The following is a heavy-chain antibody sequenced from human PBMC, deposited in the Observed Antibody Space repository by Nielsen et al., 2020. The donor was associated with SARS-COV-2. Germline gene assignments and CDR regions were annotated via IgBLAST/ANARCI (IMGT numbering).Heavy chain of an antibody. V-gene: IGHV1-46*01. CDR1: GYTFTIYY. CDR2: INPRGGST. CDR3: ARGESDSSGLGLYFHMDV. Sequence: ASVKVSCKASGYTFTIYYMHWVRQAPGQGLEWMGMINPRGGSTSYTQRFQGRVTMTTDTSTSTVNMELNSLTSEDTAVYYCARGESDSSGLGLYFHMDVWGKGTTVTVSS. D-gene: IGHD6-19*01. J-gene: IGHJ6*03.